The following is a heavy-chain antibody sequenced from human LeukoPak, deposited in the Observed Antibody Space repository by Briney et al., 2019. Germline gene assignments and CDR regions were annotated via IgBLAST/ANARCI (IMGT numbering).Heavy chain of an antibody. Sequence: PGGSLRLSCAASGFTFSSYGMHWVRQAPGKGLEWVAFIRYDGSNKYYADSVKGRFTISRDNSKNTLYLQMNSLRAEDTAVYYCAKDRRASYTAMVMDYWGQGRLATVSS. J-gene: IGHJ4*02. CDR2: IRYDGSNK. V-gene: IGHV3-30*02. D-gene: IGHD5-18*01. CDR1: GFTFSSYG. CDR3: AKDRRASYTAMVMDY.